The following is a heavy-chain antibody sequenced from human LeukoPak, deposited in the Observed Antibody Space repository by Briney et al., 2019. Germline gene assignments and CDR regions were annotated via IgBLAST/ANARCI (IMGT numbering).Heavy chain of an antibody. V-gene: IGHV4-38-2*02. CDR2: IYHSGST. CDR3: ARIRFLEWLSPDCFDY. D-gene: IGHD3-3*01. J-gene: IGHJ4*02. Sequence: SETLSLTCTVSGYSISSGYYWGWIRQPPGKGLEWIGSIYHSGSTYYNPSLKSRATISVDTSKNQFSLKLSSVTAADTAVYYCARIRFLEWLSPDCFDYWGQGTLVTVSS. CDR1: GYSISSGYY.